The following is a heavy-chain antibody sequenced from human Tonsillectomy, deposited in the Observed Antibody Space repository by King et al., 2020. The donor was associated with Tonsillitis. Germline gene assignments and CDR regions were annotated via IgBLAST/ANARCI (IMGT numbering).Heavy chain of an antibody. D-gene: IGHD3-3*01. CDR3: ARCSGYDFWSGLHYYYYMDV. Sequence: QLVQSGAEVKKPGESLRISCKGSGYSFTSYWISWVRQMPGKGLEWMGRIDPSDSYTNYSPSFQGHVTISADKSISTAYLQWSSLKASDTAMYYCARCSGYDFWSGLHYYYYMDVWGKGTTVTVSS. J-gene: IGHJ6*03. CDR2: IDPSDSYT. CDR1: GYSFTSYW. V-gene: IGHV5-10-1*03.